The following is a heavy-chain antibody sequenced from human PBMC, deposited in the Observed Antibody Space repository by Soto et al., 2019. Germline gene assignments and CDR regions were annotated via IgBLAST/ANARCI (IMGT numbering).Heavy chain of an antibody. V-gene: IGHV1-69*02. D-gene: IGHD2-15*01. CDR2: IIPILGIA. CDR3: ARAVVVVAATRANYYYYGMDV. J-gene: IGHJ6*02. Sequence: QVQLVQSGAEVKKPGSSVKVSCKASGGTFSSYTISWVRQAPGQGLEWMGRIIPILGIANYAQKFQGRVTITADKSTRTAYMELSSLRSEDTAVYYCARAVVVVAATRANYYYYGMDVWGQGTTVTVSS. CDR1: GGTFSSYT.